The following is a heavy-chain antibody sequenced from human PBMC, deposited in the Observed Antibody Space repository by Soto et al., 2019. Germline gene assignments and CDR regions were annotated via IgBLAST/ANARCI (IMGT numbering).Heavy chain of an antibody. CDR1: GFTFSSYG. J-gene: IGHJ6*02. CDR3: AKTLIVDYYGSGSLRTIFSLGDYGMDV. CDR2: ISYDGSNK. Sequence: GGSLRLSCAASGFTFSSYGMHWVRQAPGKGLEWVAVISYDGSNKYYADSVKGRFTISRDNSKNTLYLQMNSLRAEDTAVYYCAKTLIVDYYGSGSLRTIFSLGDYGMDVWGQGTTVTVSS. D-gene: IGHD3-10*01. V-gene: IGHV3-30*18.